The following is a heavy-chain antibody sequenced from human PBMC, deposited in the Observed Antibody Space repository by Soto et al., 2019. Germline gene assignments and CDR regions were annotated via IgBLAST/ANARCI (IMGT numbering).Heavy chain of an antibody. CDR2: IDPSDSQT. Sequence: GESLKISCKGSGYSFAGYWITWVRQKPGKGLEWMGRIDPSDSQTYYSPSFRGHVTISATKSITTVFLQWSSLRASDTAMYYCARQIYDSDTGPHFQYYFDSWGQGKPFTVSS. J-gene: IGHJ4*02. CDR3: ARQIYDSDTGPHFQYYFDS. CDR1: GYSFAGYW. V-gene: IGHV5-10-1*01. D-gene: IGHD3-22*01.